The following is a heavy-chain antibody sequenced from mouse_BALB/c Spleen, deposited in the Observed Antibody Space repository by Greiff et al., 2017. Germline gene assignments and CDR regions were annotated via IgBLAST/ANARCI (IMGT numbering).Heavy chain of an antibody. J-gene: IGHJ4*01. Sequence: VKLMESGAELVKPGASVKLSCKASGYTFTSYYMYWVKQRPGQGLEWIGEINPSNGGTNFNEKFKSKATLTVDKSSSTAYMQLSSLTSEDSAVYYGTRWRWSYAMDYWGQGTSVTVAS. CDR2: INPSNGGT. D-gene: IGHD2-3*01. CDR1: GYTFTSYY. CDR3: TRWRWSYAMDY. V-gene: IGHV1S81*02.